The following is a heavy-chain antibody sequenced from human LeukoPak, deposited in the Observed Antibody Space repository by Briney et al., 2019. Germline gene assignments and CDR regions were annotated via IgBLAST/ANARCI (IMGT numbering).Heavy chain of an antibody. CDR2: ISGSGGST. CDR3: AKTGSSSWYYFDY. J-gene: IGHJ4*02. V-gene: IGHV3-23*01. D-gene: IGHD6-13*01. Sequence: GGSLRLSCAASGFTFSSYAMSWVRQAPGKGLEWVSAISGSGGSTYYADSVKGRLTISRDNSKNTLYLQMNSLRAEDTAVYYCAKTGSSSWYYFDYWGQGTLVTVSS. CDR1: GFTFSSYA.